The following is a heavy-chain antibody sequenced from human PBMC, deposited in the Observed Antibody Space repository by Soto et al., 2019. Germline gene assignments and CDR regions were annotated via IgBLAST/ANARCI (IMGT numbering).Heavy chain of an antibody. CDR2: IKSKTDGGTT. J-gene: IGHJ4*02. CDR3: TTTEYCGGDCPDAY. CDR1: GFTFSNAW. V-gene: IGHV3-15*07. Sequence: GSLRLSCAASGFTFSNAWMNWVRQAPGKGLEWVGRIKSKTDGGTTDYAAPVKGRFTISRDDSKNTLYLQMNSLKTEDTAVYYCTTTEYCGGDCPDAYWGQGTLVTVS. D-gene: IGHD2-21*02.